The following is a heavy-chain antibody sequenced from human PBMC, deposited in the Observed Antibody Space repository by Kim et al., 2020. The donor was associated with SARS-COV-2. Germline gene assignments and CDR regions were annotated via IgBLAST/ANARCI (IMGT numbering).Heavy chain of an antibody. CDR3: ARADVDIVATIKRLGPFGMDV. D-gene: IGHD5-12*01. CDR1: GGSISSGSYY. V-gene: IGHV4-61*02. Sequence: SETLSLTCTVSGGSISSGSYYWSWIRQPAGKGLEWIGRIYTSGSTNYNPSLKSRVTISVDTSKNQFSLKLSSVTAAATAVYYCARADVDIVATIKRLGPFGMDVWGQGTTVTVSS. J-gene: IGHJ6*02. CDR2: IYTSGST.